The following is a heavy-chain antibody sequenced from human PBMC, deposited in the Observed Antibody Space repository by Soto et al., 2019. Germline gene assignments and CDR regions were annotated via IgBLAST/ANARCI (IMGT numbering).Heavy chain of an antibody. D-gene: IGHD3-3*01. CDR2: IYYSGST. CDR1: GGSISSCFYY. J-gene: IGHJ5*02. Sequence: SETLSLTCTVSGGSISSCFYYWSWIRQHPGKGLEWIGYIYYSGSTYYNPSLKSRVTISVDTSKNQFSLKLSSVTAADTAVYYCARSPFWTHVGFDPWGQGTLVTVSS. V-gene: IGHV4-31*03. CDR3: ARSPFWTHVGFDP.